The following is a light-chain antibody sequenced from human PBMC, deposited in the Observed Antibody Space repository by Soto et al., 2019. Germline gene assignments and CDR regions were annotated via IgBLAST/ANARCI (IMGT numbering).Light chain of an antibody. V-gene: IGKV3-11*01. Sequence: EIVLTQSPATLSLSPGDRATLSCRASQSVSSYLAWYQQKPGQAPRLLIYDASNRSTGIPARFSGSGSGTDFTLTISSLEPEDFAVYYCQQRSSYTFGQETKLEIK. CDR2: DAS. CDR3: QQRSSYT. CDR1: QSVSSY. J-gene: IGKJ2*01.